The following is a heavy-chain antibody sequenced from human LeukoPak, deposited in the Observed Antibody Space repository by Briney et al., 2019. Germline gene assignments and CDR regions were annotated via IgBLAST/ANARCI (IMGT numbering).Heavy chain of an antibody. CDR2: TYYRSKWSN. CDR3: ARDRDSDFEWGPYDP. J-gene: IGHJ5*02. CDR1: GESVSSNSAS. V-gene: IGHV6-1*01. D-gene: IGHD4-11*01. Sequence: SQTLSPTCAISGESVSSNSASWNWFRQSPSRGFEWLGRTYYRSKWSNDYAPSVKSRITINADTSRNQFSLQLNSATPEDTAVYFCARDRDSDFEWGPYDPWGQGTLVIVSS.